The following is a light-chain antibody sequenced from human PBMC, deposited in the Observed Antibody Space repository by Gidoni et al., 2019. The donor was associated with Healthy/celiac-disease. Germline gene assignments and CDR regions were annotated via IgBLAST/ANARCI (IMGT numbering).Light chain of an antibody. CDR1: QSISSY. CDR2: AAS. V-gene: IGKV1-39*01. Sequence: DLQMTQSPSSPSASVRDRVTITCRASQSISSYLNWYQQKPGKAPKLLIYAASSLQSGVPSRFSGSGSGTDFTLTISSLQPEDFATYYCQQSYSTPFTFGPGTKVEIK. CDR3: QQSYSTPFT. J-gene: IGKJ3*01.